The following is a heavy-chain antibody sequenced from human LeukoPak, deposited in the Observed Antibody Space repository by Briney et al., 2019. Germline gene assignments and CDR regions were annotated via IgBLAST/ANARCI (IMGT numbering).Heavy chain of an antibody. CDR2: IYHSGST. Sequence: SGTLSLTCTVSGYSISSGYYWGWIRQPPGEGLEWIGSIYHSGSTYYNPSLKSRVTISVDTSKNQFSLKLSSVTAADTAVYYCARDGTYYDILTGYYNTAMDVWGKGTTVTISS. CDR3: ARDGTYYDILTGYYNTAMDV. D-gene: IGHD3-9*01. V-gene: IGHV4-38-2*02. J-gene: IGHJ6*03. CDR1: GYSISSGYY.